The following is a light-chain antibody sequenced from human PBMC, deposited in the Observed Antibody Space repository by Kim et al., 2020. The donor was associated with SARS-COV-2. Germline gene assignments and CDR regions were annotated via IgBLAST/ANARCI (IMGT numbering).Light chain of an antibody. CDR3: QQYNSWTWT. CDR2: DAS. CDR1: QSISSW. J-gene: IGKJ1*01. Sequence: ASVGDRVTITCRASQSISSWLAWYQQKPGKAPKLLIYDASSLESGVPSRFSGSGSGTEFTLTISSLQPDDFATYYCQQYNSWTWTFGQGTKVEIK. V-gene: IGKV1-5*01.